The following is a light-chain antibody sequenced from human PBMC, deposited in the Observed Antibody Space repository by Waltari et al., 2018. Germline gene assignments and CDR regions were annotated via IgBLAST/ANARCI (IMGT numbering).Light chain of an antibody. V-gene: IGKV3-15*01. CDR2: GAS. Sequence: EIVMTQSPATLSVSPGERATLSCRASQSVNNNLAWYQQKPGQAPRLLIYGASTRATGIPGRFSGSGSXXEFSLTVSSLQSEDXAXXYCQQYNDWPLTXXXGXRVEIK. CDR1: QSVNNN. J-gene: IGKJ4*01. CDR3: QQYNDWPLT.